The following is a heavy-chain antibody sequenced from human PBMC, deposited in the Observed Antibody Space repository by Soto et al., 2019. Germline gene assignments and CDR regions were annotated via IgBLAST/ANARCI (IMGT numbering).Heavy chain of an antibody. CDR1: GGSISSGDYY. V-gene: IGHV4-30-4*01. Sequence: QVQLQESGPGLVKPSQTLSLTCTVSGGSISSGDYYWSWIRPPPGKGLEWIGYIYYSGSTYYNPSLKRRVTISVDTSKNQFSLKLSSVTAADPAVYYCARVGFGELLAHGMDVWGQGTTVTVSS. CDR2: IYYSGST. CDR3: ARVGFGELLAHGMDV. J-gene: IGHJ6*02. D-gene: IGHD3-10*01.